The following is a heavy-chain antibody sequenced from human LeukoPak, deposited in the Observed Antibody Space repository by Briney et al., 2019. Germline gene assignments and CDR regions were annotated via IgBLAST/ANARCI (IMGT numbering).Heavy chain of an antibody. V-gene: IGHV3-23*01. CDR1: GFSFSDYN. D-gene: IGHD3-22*01. CDR3: AKDARGYHRPIDH. J-gene: IGHJ4*02. CDR2: IGGGGTNT. Sequence: PGGSLRLSCAASGFSFSDYNMNWVRQAPGKGLEWVSGIGGGGTNTDYADSVKGRFTISRDNSKNTLTLQMSSLRADDTAVYFCAKDARGYHRPIDHWGQGILVTVSS.